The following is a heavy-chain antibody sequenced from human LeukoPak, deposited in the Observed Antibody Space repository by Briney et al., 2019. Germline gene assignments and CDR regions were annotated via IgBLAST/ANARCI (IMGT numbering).Heavy chain of an antibody. CDR2: ISSSGSTI. V-gene: IGHV3-48*03. J-gene: IGHJ4*02. CDR3: ARDAGYGDHFDY. CDR1: GFTFSSYE. D-gene: IGHD4-17*01. Sequence: GGSLRLSCAASGFTFSSYEMNWVRQAPGKGREGVSYISSSGSTIYYADSVKGRFTISRDNAKNSLYLQMNSLRAEDTAVYYCARDAGYGDHFDYWGQGTLVTVSS.